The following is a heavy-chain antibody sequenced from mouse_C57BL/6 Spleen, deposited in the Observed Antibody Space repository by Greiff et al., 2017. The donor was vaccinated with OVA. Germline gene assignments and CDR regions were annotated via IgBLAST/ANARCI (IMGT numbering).Heavy chain of an antibody. V-gene: IGHV1-50*01. J-gene: IGHJ4*01. CDR3: ARSGGYDGPMDY. CDR2: IDPSDSYT. D-gene: IGHD2-2*01. CDR1: GYTFTSYW. Sequence: VKLQQPGAELVKPGASVKLSCKASGYTFTSYWMQWVKQRPGQGLEWIGEIDPSDSYTNYNQKFKGKATLTVDTSSSTAYMQLSSLTSEDSAVYYCARSGGYDGPMDYWGQGTSVTVSS.